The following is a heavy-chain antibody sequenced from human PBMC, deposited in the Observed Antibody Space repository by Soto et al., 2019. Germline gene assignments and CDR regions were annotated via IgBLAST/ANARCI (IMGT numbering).Heavy chain of an antibody. V-gene: IGHV1-18*04. CDR2: ISGYNGNT. D-gene: IGHD3-10*01. J-gene: IGHJ4*02. Sequence: QVPLVQSGPEVKKPGASVKVSCKASGYTFSNYGISWVRQAPGQGLEWMGWISGYNGNTAYARNLRDRVTMTIDAPTTTAYMELRSLRSDDTAVYYCARDEGIRGLEFRGLGTLVTVSS. CDR3: ARDEGIRGLEF. CDR1: GYTFSNYG.